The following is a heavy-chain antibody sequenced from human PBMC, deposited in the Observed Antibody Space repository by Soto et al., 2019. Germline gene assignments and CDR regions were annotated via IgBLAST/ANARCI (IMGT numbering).Heavy chain of an antibody. Sequence: QVQLVQSGAEEKKPGASVKVSCTASGYTFSSYALHWVRQAPGQGLEWMGWINPGNANTKNSQTFQGRVTITSDTSASTAYMELSSLTSEDTAVYYCARVDGTYWGQGTLVTVSS. CDR3: ARVDGTY. CDR2: INPGNANT. D-gene: IGHD1-26*01. V-gene: IGHV1-3*05. J-gene: IGHJ4*02. CDR1: GYTFSSYA.